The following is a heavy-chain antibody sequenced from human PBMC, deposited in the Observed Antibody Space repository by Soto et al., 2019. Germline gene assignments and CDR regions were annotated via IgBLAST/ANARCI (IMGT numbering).Heavy chain of an antibody. CDR2: INGDGSST. Sequence: EVQLVESGGGLVQPGESLRLSCVVSGLTISSYWMHWVRQAPGKGLVWVSRINGDGSSTNYADSVKGRFTISRDNAKKRLYLEVTTLRGEDTAGYYCAVSVARPTAITYWGQGTLVTVSS. D-gene: IGHD6-19*01. CDR1: GLTISSYW. V-gene: IGHV3-74*01. J-gene: IGHJ4*02. CDR3: AVSVARPTAITY.